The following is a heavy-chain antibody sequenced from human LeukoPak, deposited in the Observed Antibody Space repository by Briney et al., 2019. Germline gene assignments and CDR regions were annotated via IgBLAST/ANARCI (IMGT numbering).Heavy chain of an antibody. CDR3: ARVPTVVPTHYYFDY. D-gene: IGHD4-23*01. J-gene: IGHJ4*02. CDR1: GGSISSYY. Sequence: PSETLSLTCTVSGGSISSYYWSWIRQPPGKGLEWIGYIYYSGSTNYNPSLKSRVTISVDTSKNQFSLKLSSVTAADTAVYYCARVPTVVPTHYYFDYWGQGTLVTVSS. CDR2: IYYSGST. V-gene: IGHV4-59*08.